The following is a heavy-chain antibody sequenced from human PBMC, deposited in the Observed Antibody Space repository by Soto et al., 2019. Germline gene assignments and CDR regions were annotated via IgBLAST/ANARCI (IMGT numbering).Heavy chain of an antibody. CDR3: ARGGNYYDSSGYYGLDY. V-gene: IGHV1-2*04. J-gene: IGHJ4*02. CDR1: GYTFTGYY. Sequence: ASVKVSCKASGYTFTGYYMHWVRQAPGQGLEWMGWINPNSGGTNYAQKFQGWVTMTRDTSISTAYMELSRLRSDDTAVYYCARGGNYYDSSGYYGLDYWGQGTLVTVSS. D-gene: IGHD3-22*01. CDR2: INPNSGGT.